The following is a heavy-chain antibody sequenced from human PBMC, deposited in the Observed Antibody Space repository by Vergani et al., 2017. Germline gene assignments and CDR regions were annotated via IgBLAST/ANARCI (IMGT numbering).Heavy chain of an antibody. Sequence: QVQLVQSGAEVKKPGSSVKVSCKAPGGPFKTSASTWVRQVPGQGLEWMGRIITFFGTTDYAQKFQGRFTIIADEFTKTVDMQLSNLRSEDTAVYYCARDQINYYGSGSYYYMDVWGKGTTVTVSS. CDR1: GGPFKTSA. CDR3: ARDQINYYGSGSYYYMDV. J-gene: IGHJ6*03. D-gene: IGHD3-10*01. CDR2: IITFFGTT. V-gene: IGHV1-69*13.